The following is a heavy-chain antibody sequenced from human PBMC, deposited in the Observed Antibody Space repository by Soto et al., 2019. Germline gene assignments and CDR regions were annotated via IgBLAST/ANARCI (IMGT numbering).Heavy chain of an antibody. CDR1: GFTFNTYA. V-gene: IGHV3-23*01. J-gene: IGHJ4*02. CDR2: ISDSGGSI. D-gene: IGHD1-26*01. CDR3: ARDPSFRELLVHFDN. Sequence: SLRLSCAASGFTFNTYAMSWVRQAPGKGLEWVSRISDSGGSIDYADSVKGRFTISRDNSKNTLYLQMSSLRDGDTAVYYCARDPSFRELLVHFDNWGQGTLVTVSS.